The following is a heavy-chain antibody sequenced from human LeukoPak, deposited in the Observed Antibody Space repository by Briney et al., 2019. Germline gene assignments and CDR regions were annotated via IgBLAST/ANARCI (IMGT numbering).Heavy chain of an antibody. D-gene: IGHD3-3*01. CDR2: IYYTGST. CDR3: TRSLGVVIHGGMDV. Sequence: KPSETLSLTCTVSGGSISSYHWSWIRQPPGKGLEWIGHIYYTGSTNYNPSHKSRVTISLDTSKNQFSLKLSSVTAADTAVYYCTRSLGVVIHGGMDVWGQGTTVTVSS. CDR1: GGSISSYH. V-gene: IGHV4-59*01. J-gene: IGHJ6*02.